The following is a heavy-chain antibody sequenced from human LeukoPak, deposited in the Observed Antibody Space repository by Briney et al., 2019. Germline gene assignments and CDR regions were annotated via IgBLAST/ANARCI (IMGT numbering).Heavy chain of an antibody. D-gene: IGHD1-7*01. V-gene: IGHV4-34*01. CDR1: GGSLSGYY. CDR3: ARNYQGYYYYLDV. Sequence: PSETLSLTCAVYGGSLSGYYWSWIRQPPGKGLEWIGEMNHSGSTNYNPSLKSRVTLSVDPSTNQFSLKLSSVTAADTAVYYCARNYQGYYYYLDVWGKGTTVTVSS. CDR2: MNHSGST. J-gene: IGHJ6*03.